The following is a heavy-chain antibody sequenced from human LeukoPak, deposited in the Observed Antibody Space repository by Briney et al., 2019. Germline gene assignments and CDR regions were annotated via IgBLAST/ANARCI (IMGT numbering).Heavy chain of an antibody. Sequence: SETLSLTCTVSGVSVRSSFWSWIRQPPGKGLEYIGYVHHSGNTKYNPSLQSRVTMSVDTARSQFSLNLSSVTPADSAVYYCARHNGDSYLDLWALGSLVTVSS. D-gene: IGHD2-21*01. V-gene: IGHV4-59*02. CDR3: ARHNGDSYLDL. J-gene: IGHJ4*02. CDR2: VHHSGNT. CDR1: GVSVRSSF.